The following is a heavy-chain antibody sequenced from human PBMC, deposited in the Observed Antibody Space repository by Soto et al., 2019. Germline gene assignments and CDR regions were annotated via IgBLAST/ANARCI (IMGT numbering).Heavy chain of an antibody. CDR3: AKDRFGELLGYYGMDV. CDR2: ISYDGSNK. Sequence: PGGSLRLSCAASGFTFSSYGMHWVRQAPGKGLEWVAVISYDGSNKYYADSVKGRFTISRDNSKNTLYLQMNSLGAEDTSVYYCAKDRFGELLGYYGMDVWGQGTTVTVSS. J-gene: IGHJ6*02. CDR1: GFTFSSYG. V-gene: IGHV3-30*18. D-gene: IGHD3-10*01.